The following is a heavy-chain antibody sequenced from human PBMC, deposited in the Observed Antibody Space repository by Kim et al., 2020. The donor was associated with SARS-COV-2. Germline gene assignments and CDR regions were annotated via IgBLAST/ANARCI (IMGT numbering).Heavy chain of an antibody. D-gene: IGHD5-12*01. J-gene: IGHJ6*02. Sequence: QKFQGRVTITRDTSASTDYMELSSLRSEDTAVYYCARSYDLYYYYYGMDVWGQGTTVTVSS. V-gene: IGHV1-3*01. CDR3: ARSYDLYYYYYGMDV.